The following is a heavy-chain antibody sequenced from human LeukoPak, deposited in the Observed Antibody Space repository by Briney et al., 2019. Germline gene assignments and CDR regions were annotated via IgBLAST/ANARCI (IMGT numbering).Heavy chain of an antibody. J-gene: IGHJ4*02. Sequence: GSLRLPCAASGFTFSNAWMSWVRQAPGKGLEWVGRIKSKTDGGTTDYAAPVKGRFTISRDDSKNTLYLQMNSLKTEDTAVYYCTTDKVIDGYNYDYWGQGTLVTVSS. D-gene: IGHD5-24*01. CDR1: GFTFSNAW. CDR3: TTDKVIDGYNYDY. V-gene: IGHV3-15*01. CDR2: IKSKTDGGTT.